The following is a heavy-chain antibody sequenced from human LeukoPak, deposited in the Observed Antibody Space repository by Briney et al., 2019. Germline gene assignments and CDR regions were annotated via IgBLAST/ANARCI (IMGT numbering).Heavy chain of an antibody. V-gene: IGHV4-61*08. J-gene: IGHJ4*02. CDR3: ARVTEWNDFDY. D-gene: IGHD1-1*01. CDR1: GGSISSSGYY. CDR2: IYSSGST. Sequence: SETLSLTCTVSGGSISSSGYYWSWIRQPPGKGLEWIGYIYSSGSTNYNPSLKSRVTISVDTSKNQFSLKLTSVTAADTAVYYCARVTEWNDFDYWGQGTLVTVSS.